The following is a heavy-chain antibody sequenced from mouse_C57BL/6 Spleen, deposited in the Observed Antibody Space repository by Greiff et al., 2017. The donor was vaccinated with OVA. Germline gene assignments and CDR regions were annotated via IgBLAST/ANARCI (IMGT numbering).Heavy chain of an antibody. V-gene: IGHV5-17*01. D-gene: IGHD2-10*02. J-gene: IGHJ2*01. CDR3: ARMSIYFDY. Sequence: EVKVVESGGGLVKPGGSLKLSCAASGFTFSDYGMHWVRQAPEKGLEWVAYISSGSSTIYYADTVKGRFTISRDNAKNTLFLQMTSLRSEDTAMYYCARMSIYFDYWGQGTTLTVSS. CDR1: GFTFSDYG. CDR2: ISSGSSTI.